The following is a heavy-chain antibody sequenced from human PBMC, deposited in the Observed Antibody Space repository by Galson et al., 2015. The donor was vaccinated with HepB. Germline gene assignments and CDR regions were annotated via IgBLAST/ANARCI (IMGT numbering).Heavy chain of an antibody. J-gene: IGHJ4*02. CDR2: MSPNSGYT. D-gene: IGHD7-27*01. V-gene: IGHV1-8*01. Sequence: SVKVSCKASGYTFSTYDINWVRQATGQGLEWLGWMSPNSGYTDYAQEFQDRATMTRDTSISTAYLELNSLRAEDTAVYYCARNLPRTGDFDFWGQGTLVTVSS. CDR1: GYTFSTYD. CDR3: ARNLPRTGDFDF.